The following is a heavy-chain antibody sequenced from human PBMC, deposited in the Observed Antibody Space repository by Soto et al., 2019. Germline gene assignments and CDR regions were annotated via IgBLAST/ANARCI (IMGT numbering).Heavy chain of an antibody. CDR3: AKVDPAWWLPLYYYYGMDV. D-gene: IGHD2-15*01. Sequence: GGSLRLSCAASGFTFSSYAMHWVRQAPGKGLEWVAVISYDGSNKYYADSVKGRFTISRDNSKNTLYLQMNSLRAEDTAVYYCAKVDPAWWLPLYYYYGMDVWGQGTTVTVSS. V-gene: IGHV3-30*04. CDR1: GFTFSSYA. J-gene: IGHJ6*02. CDR2: ISYDGSNK.